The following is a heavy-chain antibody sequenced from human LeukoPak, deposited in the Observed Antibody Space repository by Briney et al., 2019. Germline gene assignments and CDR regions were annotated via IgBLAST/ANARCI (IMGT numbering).Heavy chain of an antibody. J-gene: IGHJ4*02. Sequence: PSETLSLTCTVSGGSISSGSYYWSWIRQPPGKGLEWIGLIFHSGTTDYTPSLKTRVTMSIDTSKNQFSLNLSSVTASDTAVYYCARLPVGSEPAYWGPGTLVTVSS. D-gene: IGHD6-19*01. CDR2: IFHSGTT. V-gene: IGHV4-61*01. CDR1: GGSISSGSYY. CDR3: ARLPVGSEPAY.